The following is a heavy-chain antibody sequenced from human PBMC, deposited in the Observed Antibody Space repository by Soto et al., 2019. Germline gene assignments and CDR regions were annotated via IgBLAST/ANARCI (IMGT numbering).Heavy chain of an antibody. D-gene: IGHD4-4*01. Sequence: EVPLVESGGGLIQPGGSLRLSCAASGFIVSRNYISCVRQAPGKGLEWVSVTYSGGSTYYADSVKGRFIISRDNSKNTLFLQMNSVRAEDTAVYYCARGPHYSNLDYWGQGTLVTVSS. V-gene: IGHV3-53*01. CDR2: TYSGGST. CDR3: ARGPHYSNLDY. CDR1: GFIVSRNY. J-gene: IGHJ4*02.